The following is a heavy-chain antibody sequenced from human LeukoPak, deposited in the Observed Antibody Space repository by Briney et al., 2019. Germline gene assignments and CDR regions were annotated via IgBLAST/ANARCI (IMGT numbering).Heavy chain of an antibody. D-gene: IGHD3-10*01. Sequence: PGGSLRLSCAASGFTFNNAWMSWVRQVPGKGLEWVSAISGSGGSTYYADSVKGRFTISRDNSKNTLYLQMNSLRAEDTAVYYCANVEGRGALWGQGTLVTVSS. CDR3: ANVEGRGAL. J-gene: IGHJ4*02. CDR1: GFTFNNAW. V-gene: IGHV3-23*01. CDR2: ISGSGGST.